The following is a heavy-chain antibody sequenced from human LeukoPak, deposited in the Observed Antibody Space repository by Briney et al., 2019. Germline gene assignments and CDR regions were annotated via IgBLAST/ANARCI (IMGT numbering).Heavy chain of an antibody. D-gene: IGHD6-19*01. CDR1: GYTFTSYD. CDR3: TRGSSGRRDN. J-gene: IGHJ4*02. V-gene: IGHV1-8*01. CDR2: MNPNSGST. Sequence: ASVKVSCKASGYTFTSYDIHWVRQAPGQGLEWMGWMNPNSGSTGYGQRFQGRITMTRDTSIGTAYMELSNLTSEDTAVYYCTRGSSGRRDNWGQGTLVTVSA.